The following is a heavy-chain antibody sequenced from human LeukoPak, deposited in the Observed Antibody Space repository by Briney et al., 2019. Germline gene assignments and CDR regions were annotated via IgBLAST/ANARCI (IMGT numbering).Heavy chain of an antibody. J-gene: IGHJ3*02. D-gene: IGHD3-3*01. CDR3: ARDGRAYYDFWSSYDAFDI. V-gene: IGHV3-9*01. Sequence: PGRSLRLSCAVYGFTFDDYAMHWVRQAPGKGLEWVSGISWNSGSIGYADSVKGRFTISRDNAKNSLYLQMNSLRAEDTAVYYCARDGRAYYDFWSSYDAFDIWGQGTMVTVSS. CDR1: GFTFDDYA. CDR2: ISWNSGSI.